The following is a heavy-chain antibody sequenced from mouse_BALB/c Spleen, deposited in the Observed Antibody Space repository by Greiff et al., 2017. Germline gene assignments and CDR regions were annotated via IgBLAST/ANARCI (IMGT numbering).Heavy chain of an antibody. J-gene: IGHJ1*01. CDR3: ARSITTVVARYFDV. Sequence: EVQLVESGPSLVKPSQTLSLTCSVTGDSITSGYWNWIRKFPGNKLEYMGYISYSGSTYYNPSLKSRISITRDTSKNQYYLQLNSVTTEDTATYYCARSITTVVARYFDVWGAGTTVTVSS. D-gene: IGHD1-1*01. V-gene: IGHV3-8*02. CDR2: ISYSGST. CDR1: GDSITSGY.